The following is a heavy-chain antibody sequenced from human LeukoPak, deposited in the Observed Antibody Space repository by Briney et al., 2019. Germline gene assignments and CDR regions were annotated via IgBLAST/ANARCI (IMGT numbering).Heavy chain of an antibody. CDR2: MNPNSGNS. V-gene: IGHV1-8*03. J-gene: IGHJ4*02. Sequence: ASVKVSCKTSGYTLTSYDINWVRQATGQGLEWMGWMNPNSGNSGYAQKFQGRVTITRNTSISTAYMELSSLRYEDTAVYYCARGVLYYYDSSGYYRPTTFFDSWGQGTLVTVSS. CDR3: ARGVLYYYDSSGYYRPTTFFDS. D-gene: IGHD3-22*01. CDR1: GYTLTSYD.